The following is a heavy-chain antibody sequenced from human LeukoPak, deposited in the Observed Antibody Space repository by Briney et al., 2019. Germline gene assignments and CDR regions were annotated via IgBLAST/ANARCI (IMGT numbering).Heavy chain of an antibody. J-gene: IGHJ4*02. CDR2: ISSSGRTK. Sequence: GGSLRLSCAASRFTFSSYAMSWVRQAPGKGLEWVSYISSSGRTKYYADSVKGRFTISRDNAKNSLYLQMNSLRAEDTAIYYCARGEYYESSGYYHYDYWGQGTLVTVSS. V-gene: IGHV3-48*04. CDR1: RFTFSSYA. D-gene: IGHD3-22*01. CDR3: ARGEYYESSGYYHYDY.